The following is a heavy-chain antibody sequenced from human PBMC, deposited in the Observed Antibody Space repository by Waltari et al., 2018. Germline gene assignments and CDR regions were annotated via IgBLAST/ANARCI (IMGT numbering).Heavy chain of an antibody. CDR3: ARIAAAGTVTTSMGAFDY. CDR1: GGSISSGSYY. J-gene: IGHJ4*02. V-gene: IGHV4-61*02. Sequence: QVQLQESGPGLVKPSQTLSLTCTVSGGSISSGSYYWSWIRQPAGKGLEWIGRIYTSGSTNYNPSLKSRVTISVDTSKNQFSLKLSSVTAADTAVYYCARIAAAGTVTTSMGAFDYWGQGTLVTVSS. CDR2: IYTSGST. D-gene: IGHD6-13*01.